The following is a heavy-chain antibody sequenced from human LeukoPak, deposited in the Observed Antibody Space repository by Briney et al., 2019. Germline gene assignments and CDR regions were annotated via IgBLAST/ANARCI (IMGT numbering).Heavy chain of an antibody. J-gene: IGHJ5*02. D-gene: IGHD1-26*01. CDR3: AKDYEPLVGVHRWGDWFDP. V-gene: IGHV3-23*01. CDR1: GFTFSNYG. Sequence: PGGSLRLSCAASGFTFSNYGMTWVRQAPGKGLEWVSAISGSYGSTFSADSVKGRFTISRDNSKNTLYLQMNSLRAEDTAVYYCAKDYEPLVGVHRWGDWFDPWGQGTLVTVSS. CDR2: ISGSYGST.